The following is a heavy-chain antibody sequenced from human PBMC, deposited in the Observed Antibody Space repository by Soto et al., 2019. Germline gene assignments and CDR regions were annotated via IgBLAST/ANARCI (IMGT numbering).Heavy chain of an antibody. D-gene: IGHD3-22*01. V-gene: IGHV1-69*13. CDR1: GGTFSSYA. CDR3: ARDGPFDSSPHLNWFDP. Sequence: APEKVSCKASGGTFSSYATSWVRQAPGQGLEWMGGIIPIFGTANYAQKFQGRVTITADESTSTAYMELSSLRSEDTAVHYCARDGPFDSSPHLNWFDPWGQGTLVTVCS. J-gene: IGHJ5*02. CDR2: IIPIFGTA.